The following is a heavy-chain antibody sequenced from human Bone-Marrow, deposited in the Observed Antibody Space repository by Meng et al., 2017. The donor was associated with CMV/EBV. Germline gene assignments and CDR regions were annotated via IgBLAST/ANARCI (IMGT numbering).Heavy chain of an antibody. CDR3: ARGVPFYRPHYSSSTREIDY. D-gene: IGHD6-6*01. J-gene: IGHJ4*02. CDR1: GFTFSSYS. CDR2: ISSSSSTI. V-gene: IGHV3-48*04. Sequence: GEYLKISCAASGFTFSSYSMNWVRQAPGKGLEWVSYISSSSSTIYYADSVKGRFTISRDNAKNSLYLQMNSLRAEDTAVYYCARGVPFYRPHYSSSTREIDYWGQGTLVTVSS.